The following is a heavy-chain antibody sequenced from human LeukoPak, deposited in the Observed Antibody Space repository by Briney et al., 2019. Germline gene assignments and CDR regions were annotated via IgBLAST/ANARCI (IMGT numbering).Heavy chain of an antibody. CDR2: ISSSSSYI. CDR1: GFTFSSYS. D-gene: IGHD2-15*01. Sequence: PGGSLRLSXAASGFTFSSYSMNWVCQAPGKGLEWVSSISSSSSYIYYADSVKGRFTISRDNAKNSLYLQMNSLRAEDTAVYYCAIDKVVAAKASDYWGQGTLVTVSS. CDR3: AIDKVVAAKASDY. J-gene: IGHJ4*02. V-gene: IGHV3-21*01.